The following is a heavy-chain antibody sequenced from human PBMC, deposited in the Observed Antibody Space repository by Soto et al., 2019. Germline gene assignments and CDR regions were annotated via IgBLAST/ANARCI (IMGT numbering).Heavy chain of an antibody. CDR2: IITIFGTA. Sequence: QVQLVQSGAEVKKPGSSVKVSCKASGGTFSSYGISWVRQAPGQGLEWMGGIITIFGTANYAQKFQGRFTITADESTSTAYMELSSLRSEDTAVYYCATPRGHDYGDFGAFDIWGQWTMVTVSS. V-gene: IGHV1-69*01. CDR1: GGTFSSYG. CDR3: ATPRGHDYGDFGAFDI. D-gene: IGHD4-17*01. J-gene: IGHJ3*02.